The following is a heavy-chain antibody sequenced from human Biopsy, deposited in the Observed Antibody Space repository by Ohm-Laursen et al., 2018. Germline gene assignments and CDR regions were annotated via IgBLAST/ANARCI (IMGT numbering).Heavy chain of an antibody. CDR3: ARGSNDFGGLYFPR. CDR1: GGSISSDY. CDR2: ISCTGYT. D-gene: IGHD4-23*01. V-gene: IGHV4-59*01. J-gene: IGHJ4*02. Sequence: SETLSLTCTVSGGSISSDYWSWIRQSPGKGLEWIGHISCTGYTSYNASLKSRVTISVDTSRNHFSLRLSSLTAADTAVYYCARGSNDFGGLYFPRWGQGTLLTVSS.